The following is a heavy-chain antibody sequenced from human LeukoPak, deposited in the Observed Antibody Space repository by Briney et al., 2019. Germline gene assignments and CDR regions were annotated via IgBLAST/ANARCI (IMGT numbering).Heavy chain of an antibody. CDR3: VRTKDFDI. Sequence: ASVKVSCKASGYRFNSYGISWVRQAPGQGLEYMGWISPYNGRTDHAQKFQGRVTMTTDTSTSTAYMELRSLRSDDTAVYYCVRTKDFDIWGQGTMVTVSS. CDR1: GYRFNSYG. CDR2: ISPYNGRT. J-gene: IGHJ3*02. V-gene: IGHV1-18*01.